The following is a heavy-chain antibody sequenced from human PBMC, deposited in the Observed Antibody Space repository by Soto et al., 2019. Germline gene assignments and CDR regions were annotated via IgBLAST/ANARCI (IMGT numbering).Heavy chain of an antibody. CDR3: ARAGHYDSSGHASFDY. D-gene: IGHD3-22*01. CDR2: ISSSSYYI. CDR1: GFSFSSYS. J-gene: IGHJ4*02. Sequence: EVQLVESGGGLVQPGGSLRLSCVASGFSFSSYSMNWVRQAPGRGLEWVSSISSSSYYIYYADSVRGRFTISRDNSKNSLYLQLNSLRAEDTAVFYCARAGHYDSSGHASFDYWGQGTLVTVSS. V-gene: IGHV3-21*01.